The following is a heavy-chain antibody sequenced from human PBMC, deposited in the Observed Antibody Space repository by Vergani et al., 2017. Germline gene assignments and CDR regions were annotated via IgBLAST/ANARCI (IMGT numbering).Heavy chain of an antibody. D-gene: IGHD3-3*01. J-gene: IGHJ4*02. Sequence: QVQLQESGPGLVKPSETLSLTCTVSGGSISSYYWSWIRQPPGKGLEWIGYIYYSGSTNYNPSLKSRVTISVDTSKNQFSLKLSSVTAADTAMYYCARVKPNVLRFLEWLSFDYWGQGTLVTVSS. CDR1: GGSISSYY. CDR3: ARVKPNVLRFLEWLSFDY. CDR2: IYYSGST. V-gene: IGHV4-59*01.